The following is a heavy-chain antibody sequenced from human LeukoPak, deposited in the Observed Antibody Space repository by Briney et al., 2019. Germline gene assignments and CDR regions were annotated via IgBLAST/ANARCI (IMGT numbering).Heavy chain of an antibody. D-gene: IGHD6-13*01. J-gene: IGHJ4*02. Sequence: GGSLRLSCAASGFTFSSYAMHWVRQAPGKGLEWVAVISYDGSNKYYADSVKGRFTISRDNSKNTLYLQMNSLRAEDAAVYYCAKRYISSWSYFDYWGQGTLVTVSS. CDR2: ISYDGSNK. V-gene: IGHV3-30-3*02. CDR3: AKRYISSWSYFDY. CDR1: GFTFSSYA.